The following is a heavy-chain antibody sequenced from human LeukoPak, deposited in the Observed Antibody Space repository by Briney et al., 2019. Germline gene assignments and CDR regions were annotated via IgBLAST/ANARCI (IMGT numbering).Heavy chain of an antibody. D-gene: IGHD5-18*01. J-gene: IGHJ3*02. CDR2: MNPNSGNT. CDR1: GYTFTSYD. CDR3: AIRGVFRQLWFDAFDI. Sequence: ASVKVSCKASGYTFTSYDINWVRQATGQGLEWMGWMNPNSGNTGYAQKFQGRVTITRNTSISTAYMELSSLRSEDTAVYYCAIRGVFRQLWFDAFDIWGQGTMVTVSS. V-gene: IGHV1-8*01.